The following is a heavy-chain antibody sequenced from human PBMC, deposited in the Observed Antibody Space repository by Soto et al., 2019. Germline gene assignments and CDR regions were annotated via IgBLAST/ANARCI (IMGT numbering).Heavy chain of an antibody. CDR2: ISYDGGNR. D-gene: IGHD3-22*01. J-gene: IGHJ4*02. Sequence: QVQLVESGGGAVQPGKSLRLSCAASGFTFGSFAMHWVRQAPGKGLEWVAVISYDGGNRYYADSVKGRFTISRDNFKSTLYLQMNSLRAEDTAVYYCARDPDINAYYVFDYWGQGTLVTVSS. CDR1: GFTFGSFA. V-gene: IGHV3-30-3*01. CDR3: ARDPDINAYYVFDY.